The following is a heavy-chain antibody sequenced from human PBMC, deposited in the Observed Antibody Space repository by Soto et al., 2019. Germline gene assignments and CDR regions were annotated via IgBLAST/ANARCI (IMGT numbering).Heavy chain of an antibody. CDR3: ARQGVLAGYYISPTWIDT. CDR2: ILYSGST. CDR1: GVSISSKSDY. D-gene: IGHD3-9*01. Sequence: SETLSLTCTVSGVSISSKSDYWGWIRQSPGKGLEWLGSILYSGSTYYNPSLRSRVTLSVDTSKNQLSLRLRSVTAADTAVYYCARQGVLAGYYISPTWIDTCGQETLVTVAS. V-gene: IGHV4-39*01. J-gene: IGHJ5*01.